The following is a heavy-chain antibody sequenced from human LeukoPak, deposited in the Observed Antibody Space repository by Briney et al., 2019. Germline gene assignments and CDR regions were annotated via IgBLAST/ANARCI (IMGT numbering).Heavy chain of an antibody. Sequence: PGGSLRLSCAASGFTFGSYSMNWVRQAPGKGLEWVSSISSSSSYIYYADSVKGRFTISRDNAKNSLYLQMNSLRAEDTAVYYCARAYEQLWVFFDYWGQGTLVTVSS. CDR3: ARAYEQLWVFFDY. J-gene: IGHJ4*02. D-gene: IGHD5-18*01. CDR2: ISSSSSYI. V-gene: IGHV3-21*01. CDR1: GFTFGSYS.